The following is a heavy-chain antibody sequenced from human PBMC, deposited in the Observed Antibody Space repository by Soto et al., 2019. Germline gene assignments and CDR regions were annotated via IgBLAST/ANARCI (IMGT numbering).Heavy chain of an antibody. J-gene: IGHJ4*02. CDR3: ARDAPRLGIVVAGKTFDY. V-gene: IGHV1-18*01. CDR1: GYTFTSYG. D-gene: IGHD6-19*01. Sequence: QVQLVQSGAEVKKPGASVKVSCKASGYTFTSYGISWVRQAPGQGLEWMGWISAYNGNTNYAQKLQDRVTMTTDTSTTTAYMELRSLRSDDTAVYYCARDAPRLGIVVAGKTFDYWGQGTLVTVSS. CDR2: ISAYNGNT.